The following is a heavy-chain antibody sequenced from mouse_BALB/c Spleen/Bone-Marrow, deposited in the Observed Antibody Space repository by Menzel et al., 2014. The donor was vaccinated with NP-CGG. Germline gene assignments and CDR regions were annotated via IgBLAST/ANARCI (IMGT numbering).Heavy chain of an antibody. CDR1: GYTFTSYV. CDR3: ARSGRYDGFAY. V-gene: IGHV1-14*01. D-gene: IGHD2-14*01. CDR2: INPYNDGT. J-gene: IGHJ3*01. Sequence: EVQLQQSGPELVKPGASVKMSCKASGYTFTSYVMHWVKQKPGQGLEWIGYINPYNDGTKYNEKFKGKATLTSGKSSSTAYMELSSLTSEDSAVYYCARSGRYDGFAYWGQGTLVTVSA.